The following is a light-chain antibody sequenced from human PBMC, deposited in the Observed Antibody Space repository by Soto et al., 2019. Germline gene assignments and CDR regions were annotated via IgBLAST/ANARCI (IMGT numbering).Light chain of an antibody. Sequence: EIVMTQSPATLSVSPGERATLSCRASQSVSSDLAWYQQKCGQAPRLLLYGASTRATGIPDRFSGSGSGTEFTLTISSLQSEDFAVYYCQQYDSWPRTFGQGTKVEIK. CDR1: QSVSSD. J-gene: IGKJ1*01. CDR2: GAS. V-gene: IGKV3-15*01. CDR3: QQYDSWPRT.